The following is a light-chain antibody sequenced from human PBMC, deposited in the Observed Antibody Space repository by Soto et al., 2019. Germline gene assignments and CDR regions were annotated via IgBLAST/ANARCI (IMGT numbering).Light chain of an antibody. CDR2: EVN. CDR3: LSFTTISTHV. CDR1: SSDVGAYDY. V-gene: IGLV2-14*01. J-gene: IGLJ1*01. Sequence: QCLLTQPASVSGSPGQSITISCTGASSDVGAYDYVSWFQQHPGKAPKLMISEVNNWPSGVSNRLSGSTSGNTAYLTISGLQVEVEAEYFCLSFTTISTHVSGNGSKVPDL.